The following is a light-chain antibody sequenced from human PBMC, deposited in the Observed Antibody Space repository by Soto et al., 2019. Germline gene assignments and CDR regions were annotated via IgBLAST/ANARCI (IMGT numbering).Light chain of an antibody. V-gene: IGKV3-20*01. CDR2: GAS. J-gene: IGKJ1*01. CDR1: QSVSSSY. CDR3: QHYKT. Sequence: IVLTQSPGTLSLSPGERATLSCRASQSVSSSYLAWYQQKPGQAPRLLIYGASSRATGIPDRFSGSGSGTDFTLTISRLEPEDFAVYYCQHYKTFGQGTKVDIK.